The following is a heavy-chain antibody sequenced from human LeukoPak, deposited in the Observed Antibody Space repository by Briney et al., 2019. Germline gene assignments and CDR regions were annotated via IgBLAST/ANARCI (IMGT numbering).Heavy chain of an antibody. CDR2: ISGFGGET. CDR1: GLTFWNSA. Sequence: PGGSLRLSRAASGLTFWNSAMSWVRRAPGKGLEWVSTISGFGGETFYADSVKGGFSLSRENSSHTLSLQMNSLRAEDTAVYYCVKGGHYSFFDPWGQGTLVTVSS. D-gene: IGHD3-10*01. CDR3: VKGGHYSFFDP. V-gene: IGHV3-23*01. J-gene: IGHJ5*02.